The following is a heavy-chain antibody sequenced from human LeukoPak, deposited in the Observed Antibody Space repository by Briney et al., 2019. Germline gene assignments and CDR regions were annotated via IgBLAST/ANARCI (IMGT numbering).Heavy chain of an antibody. V-gene: IGHV3-9*01. CDR1: GFTFDDYA. D-gene: IGHD6-13*01. J-gene: IGHJ5*02. Sequence: PGGSLRLSCAASGFTFDDYAMHWVRQAPGKGLEWVSGISWNSGSIGYADSMKGRFTISRDNTKNSLFLQMNSLRAEDTAVYYCARWDYSSSWYEGARWFDPWGQGTLVTVSS. CDR3: ARWDYSSSWYEGARWFDP. CDR2: ISWNSGSI.